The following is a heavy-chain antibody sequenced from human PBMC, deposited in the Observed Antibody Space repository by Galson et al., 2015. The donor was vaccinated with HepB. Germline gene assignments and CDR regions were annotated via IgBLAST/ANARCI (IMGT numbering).Heavy chain of an antibody. J-gene: IGHJ3*02. D-gene: IGHD6-19*01. CDR2: ISSSSSYI. V-gene: IGHV3-21*01. Sequence: SLRLSCAASGFTFSRYSMNWVRQAPGKGLEWVSSISSSSSYIYYADSVKGRFTISRDNAKNSLYLQMNSLRAEDTAVYYCARDYLDSGWIDAFDIWVQGTMVTVSS. CDR1: GFTFSRYS. CDR3: ARDYLDSGWIDAFDI.